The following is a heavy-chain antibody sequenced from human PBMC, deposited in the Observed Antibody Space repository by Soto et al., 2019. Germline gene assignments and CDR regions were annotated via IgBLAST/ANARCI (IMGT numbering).Heavy chain of an antibody. V-gene: IGHV4-30-2*01. Sequence: QLQLQDSGSGLVKPSQTLSLTCAVSGGSISSGGYSCNWIRQPPGKGLEWIGYIYHSGSTYYNPSLKSRVTISVDRSKNQFSLKLSSVTAADTAVYYCARGMTTVTTLDYWGQGTLVTVSS. J-gene: IGHJ4*02. CDR2: IYHSGST. D-gene: IGHD4-17*01. CDR1: GGSISSGGYS. CDR3: ARGMTTVTTLDY.